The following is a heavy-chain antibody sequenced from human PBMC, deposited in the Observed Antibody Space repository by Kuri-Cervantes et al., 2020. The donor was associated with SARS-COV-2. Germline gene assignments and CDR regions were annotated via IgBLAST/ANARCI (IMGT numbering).Heavy chain of an antibody. CDR1: GGSISSNNW. CDR3: ARFPSKVTMVRGAKYNWFDP. D-gene: IGHD3-10*01. CDR2: IIHSGST. J-gene: IGHJ5*02. Sequence: SCAVSGGSISSNNWWNWVRQPPGKGLEWIGEIIHSGSTKYNPSLKSRVTISVDTSKNQFSLKLSSVTAADTAVYYCARFPSKVTMVRGAKYNWFDPWGQGTLVTVSS. V-gene: IGHV4-4*02.